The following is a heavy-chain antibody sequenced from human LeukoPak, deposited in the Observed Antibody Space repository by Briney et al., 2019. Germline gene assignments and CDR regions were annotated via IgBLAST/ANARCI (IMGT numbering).Heavy chain of an antibody. J-gene: IGHJ4*02. V-gene: IGHV4-30-2*01. CDR1: GGSISSGGYY. CDR2: IYHSGST. D-gene: IGHD6-19*01. CDR3: ACENVSSRNFDY. Sequence: SQTLSLTCTVSGGSISSGGYYWSWIRQPPGKGLEWIGYIYHSGSTYYNPSLKSRVTISVDRSKDQFSLKLSSVTAADTAVYYCACENVSSRNFDYWGQGTLVTVSS.